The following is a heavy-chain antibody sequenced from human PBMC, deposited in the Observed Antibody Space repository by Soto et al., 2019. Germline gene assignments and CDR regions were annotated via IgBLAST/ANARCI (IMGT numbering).Heavy chain of an antibody. CDR1: GCTSSSYS. Sequence: GGSLRLSWAASGCTSSSYSMLWVRQALGKGLEWVSSISSSSSYIYYADSGKGRFTICRDNAKNSQYLQRNSLRAEDTDVYYCARAASRVEDHVWGQGTTVPDSS. V-gene: IGHV3-21*01. J-gene: IGHJ6*02. CDR3: ARAASRVEDHV. CDR2: ISSSSSYI. D-gene: IGHD2-15*01.